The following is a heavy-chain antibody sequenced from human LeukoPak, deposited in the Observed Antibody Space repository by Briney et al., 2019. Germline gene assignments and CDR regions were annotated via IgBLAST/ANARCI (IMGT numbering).Heavy chain of an antibody. D-gene: IGHD1-26*01. CDR3: ARDFLTASGQQWELRGAFDI. V-gene: IGHV3-21*01. J-gene: IGHJ3*02. CDR2: ISSSSSYI. Sequence: GGSLRLSCAASGFTFSSYSMNWVRQAPGKGLEWVSSISSSSSYIYYADSVKGRFTISRDNAKNSLYLQMNSLRAEDTAVYYCARDFLTASGQQWELRGAFDIWGQGTMVTVSS. CDR1: GFTFSSYS.